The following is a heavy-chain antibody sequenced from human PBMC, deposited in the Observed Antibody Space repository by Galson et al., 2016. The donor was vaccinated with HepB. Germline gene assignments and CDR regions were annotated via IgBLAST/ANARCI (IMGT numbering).Heavy chain of an antibody. CDR2: MYHSGST. V-gene: IGHV4-4*02. D-gene: IGHD3-10*01. CDR1: GGSISSSNI. CDR3: AREGSDCGLGSCGGMDV. J-gene: IGHJ6*02. Sequence: SETLSLTCAVSGGSISSSNIWSWVRQPPGKGLEWIGEMYHSGSTNYNPSLKSRVTISADKSKNHFSLKLSSVTAADTAVYYCAREGSDCGLGSCGGMDVWGQGTTVTVSS.